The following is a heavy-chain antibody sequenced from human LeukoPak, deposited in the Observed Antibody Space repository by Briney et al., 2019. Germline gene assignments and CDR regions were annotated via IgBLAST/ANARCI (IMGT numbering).Heavy chain of an antibody. CDR1: GFTFSTYA. CDR2: ISGSGGST. V-gene: IGHV3-23*01. Sequence: PGGSLRLSCAASGFTFSTYAMSWVRQAPGKGLEWVSAISGSGGSTYYADSVKGRFTISRDHSKNTLYLQMNSLRAEDTAVYYCAKGAERWLQSPHFGYWGQGTLVSVSS. J-gene: IGHJ4*02. D-gene: IGHD5-24*01. CDR3: AKGAERWLQSPHFGY.